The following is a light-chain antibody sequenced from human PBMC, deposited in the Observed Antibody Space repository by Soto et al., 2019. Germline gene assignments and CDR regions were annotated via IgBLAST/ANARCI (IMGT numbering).Light chain of an antibody. CDR1: QSVSSNF. Sequence: EIVLTQSPGTLSLSPGERGTLSCRASQSVSSNFLAWYQQKPGQAPRLLIFDASTRATGIPDRFTGRGSGTDFTLTISRLEPEDFAVYYCQQYNNWPPYTFGQGTKLEIK. CDR2: DAS. CDR3: QQYNNWPPYT. V-gene: IGKV3-20*01. J-gene: IGKJ2*01.